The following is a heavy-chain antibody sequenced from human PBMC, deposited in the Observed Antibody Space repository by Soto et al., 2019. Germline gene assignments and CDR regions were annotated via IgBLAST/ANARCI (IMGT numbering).Heavy chain of an antibody. CDR2: INHSGST. CDR3: ARGVVVPAARYYYYYMDV. V-gene: IGHV4-34*01. Sequence: SETLSLTCAVYGGSFSGYYWSWIRQPPGKGLEWIGEINHSGSTNYNPSLKSRVTISVDTSKNQFSLKLSSVAAADTAVYYCARGVVVPAARYYYYYMDVWGKGTTVTVS. CDR1: GGSFSGYY. J-gene: IGHJ6*03. D-gene: IGHD2-2*01.